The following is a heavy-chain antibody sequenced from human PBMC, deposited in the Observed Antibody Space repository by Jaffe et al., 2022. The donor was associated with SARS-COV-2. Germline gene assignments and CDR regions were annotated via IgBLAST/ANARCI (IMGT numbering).Heavy chain of an antibody. CDR2: INPNSGGT. CDR3: ARETAEAGNHFDY. Sequence: QVQLVQSRTEVKKPGASVKVSCKASGYSFTAYYIHWVRQAPGQGLEWMGRINPNSGGTNFAQKFQGRVTMTRDTSISTVYMELKWLRSDDTVVYFCARETAEAGNHFDYWGQGTLVTVSS. CDR1: GYSFTAYY. V-gene: IGHV1-2*05. D-gene: IGHD6-13*01. J-gene: IGHJ4*02.